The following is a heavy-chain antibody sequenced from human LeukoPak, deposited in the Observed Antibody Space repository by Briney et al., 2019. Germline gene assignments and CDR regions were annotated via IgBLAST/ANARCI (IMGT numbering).Heavy chain of an antibody. CDR3: ARQSQYSSSPRVYFDY. V-gene: IGHV4-59*04. D-gene: IGHD6-13*01. J-gene: IGHJ4*02. CDR2: IYYSGST. CDR1: GGSISSYY. Sequence: SETLSLTCTVSGGSISSYYWSWIRQPPGKGLEWIGYIYYSGSTYYNPSLKSRVTISVDTSKNQFSLKLSSVTAADTAVYYCARQSQYSSSPRVYFDYWGQGTLVTVSS.